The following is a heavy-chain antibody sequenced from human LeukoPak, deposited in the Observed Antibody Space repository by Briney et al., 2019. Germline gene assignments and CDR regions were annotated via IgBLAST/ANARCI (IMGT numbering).Heavy chain of an antibody. CDR2: IYYSGST. CDR1: GGSISSYY. J-gene: IGHJ2*01. V-gene: IGHV4-59*01. D-gene: IGHD2-8*01. Sequence: SETLSLTCTVSGGSISSYYWSWIRQPPGKGLEWIGYIYYSGSTSYNPSLKSRVTISVDTSKNQFSLKLSSVTAADTAVYYCARDHTWSLFDLWGRGTLVTVSS. CDR3: ARDHTWSLFDL.